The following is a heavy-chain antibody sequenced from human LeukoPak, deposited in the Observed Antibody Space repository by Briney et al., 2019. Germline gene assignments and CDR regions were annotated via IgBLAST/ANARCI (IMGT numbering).Heavy chain of an antibody. V-gene: IGHV4-31*11. D-gene: IGHD6-19*01. CDR1: GGSFSGYY. Sequence: PSETLSLTCAVYGGSFSGYYWSWIRQHPGKGLEWIGYIYYSGSTYYNPSLKSRVTISVDTSKNQFSLKLSSVTAADTAVYYCARGVAGTFYWGQGTLVTVSS. J-gene: IGHJ4*02. CDR3: ARGVAGTFY. CDR2: IYYSGST.